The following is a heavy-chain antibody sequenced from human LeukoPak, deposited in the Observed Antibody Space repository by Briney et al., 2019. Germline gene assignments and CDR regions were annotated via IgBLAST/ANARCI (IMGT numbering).Heavy chain of an antibody. CDR2: ISGLGDST. D-gene: IGHD6-6*01. V-gene: IGHV3-23*01. CDR3: ASPAKYSDTWYFDY. J-gene: IGHJ4*02. Sequence: GGSLRLSCAASGFSFSSFAMSWVRQAPGKGLEWVSVISGLGDSTNYAESVKGRFTISRDNAKNSLYLQMNSLRAEDTAVYYCASPAKYSDTWYFDYWGQGTLVTVSS. CDR1: GFSFSSFA.